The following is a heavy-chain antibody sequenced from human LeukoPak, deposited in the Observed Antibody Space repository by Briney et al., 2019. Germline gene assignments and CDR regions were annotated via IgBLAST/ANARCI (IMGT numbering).Heavy chain of an antibody. J-gene: IGHJ4*02. V-gene: IGHV3-21*01. CDR3: ARDRIAAAGSFDY. D-gene: IGHD6-13*01. CDR1: GFTFSSYS. CDR2: ISSSSSYI. Sequence: PGGSLRLSCAASGFTFSSYSMNWVRQAPGKGLEWVSSISSSSSYIYYADSVKGRFTIYRDNAKNSLYLQMNSLRAEDTAVYYCARDRIAAAGSFDYWGQGTLVTVSS.